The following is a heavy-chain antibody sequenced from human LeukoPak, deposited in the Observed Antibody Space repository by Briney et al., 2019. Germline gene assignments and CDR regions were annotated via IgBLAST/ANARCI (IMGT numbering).Heavy chain of an antibody. J-gene: IGHJ4*02. D-gene: IGHD3-9*01. CDR3: AGGEILTGHYTFDY. Sequence: GGSLRLSCAASGFTVSSYAMSWVRQAPRKGLEWVSSISGSGGSTYYADSVKGRFTISRDNSKNTLYLQMNSLRAEDTAVYYCAGGEILTGHYTFDYSGQGTLVTVSS. CDR2: ISGSGGST. CDR1: GFTVSSYA. V-gene: IGHV3-23*01.